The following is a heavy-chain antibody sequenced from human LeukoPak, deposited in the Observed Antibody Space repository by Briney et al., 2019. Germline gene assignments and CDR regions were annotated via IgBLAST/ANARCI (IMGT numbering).Heavy chain of an antibody. J-gene: IGHJ5*02. D-gene: IGHD4-17*01. CDR2: ISGSGGST. Sequence: GGSLRLSCAASGFTFSSYAMSWVRQAPGKGLEWVSAISGSGGSTYYADSVKGRFTISRDNSKNTLYLQMNSLRAEDTAVYYCARGRFYGDYVGWFDPWGQGTLVTVSS. CDR3: ARGRFYGDYVGWFDP. V-gene: IGHV3-23*01. CDR1: GFTFSSYA.